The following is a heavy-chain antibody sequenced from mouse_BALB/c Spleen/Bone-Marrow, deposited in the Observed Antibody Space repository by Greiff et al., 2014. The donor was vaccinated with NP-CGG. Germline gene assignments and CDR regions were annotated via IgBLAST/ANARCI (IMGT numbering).Heavy chain of an antibody. V-gene: IGHV7-3*02. CDR1: GFTFTDYY. CDR2: IRNKAYGYTT. CDR3: ARFPMDY. Sequence: EVKLMESGGGLVQPGGSLRLSRTPSGFTFTDYYMSWVRQPPGKALEWLAFIRNKAYGYTTEYSASVRGRFTISRDNSQSILYLQMNTLRAEDSATYYCARFPMDYWGQGTSVTVSS. J-gene: IGHJ4*01.